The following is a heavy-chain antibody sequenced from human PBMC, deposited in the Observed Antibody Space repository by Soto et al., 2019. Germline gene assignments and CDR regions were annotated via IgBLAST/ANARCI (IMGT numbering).Heavy chain of an antibody. CDR2: IVVGSGNT. J-gene: IGHJ4*02. CDR3: ARPRETYYYDSSGYSFDY. Sequence: SVKVSCKASGFTFTSSAVQWVRQARGQRLEWIGWIVVGSGNTNYAQKFQERVTITRDKSTSTAYMELSSLRSEDTAVYYCARPRETYYYDSSGYSFDYWGQGTLVTVSS. V-gene: IGHV1-58*01. D-gene: IGHD3-22*01. CDR1: GFTFTSSA.